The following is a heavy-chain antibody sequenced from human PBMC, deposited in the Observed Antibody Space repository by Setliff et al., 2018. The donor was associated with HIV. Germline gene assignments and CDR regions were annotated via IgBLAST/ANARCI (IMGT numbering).Heavy chain of an antibody. CDR3: TREAEISRVGFFAY. Sequence: ASVKVSCKASGYTFRNYGIRGVRQAPGQGREWMGWISADSGDTHSTQKFQDRIIMTRDTSTTTAYMELRSLPSDDTAVYYCTREAEISRVGFFAYWGQGTPVTVSS. CDR2: ISADSGDT. CDR1: GYTFRNYG. V-gene: IGHV1-18*01. J-gene: IGHJ4*02. D-gene: IGHD3-3*01.